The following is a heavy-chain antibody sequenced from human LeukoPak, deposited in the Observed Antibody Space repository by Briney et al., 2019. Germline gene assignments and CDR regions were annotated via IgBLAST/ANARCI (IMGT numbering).Heavy chain of an antibody. Sequence: PSEILSLTCTVSGGSISSYYWSWIRQPPGKGLEWIGYIYYSGNTNYNPSLKSRVTISVDTSKNQFSLKLSSVTAADTAVYYCARRITIFGVAPPGSWFDPWGQGTLVTVSS. V-gene: IGHV4-59*08. CDR1: GGSISSYY. D-gene: IGHD3-3*01. CDR2: IYYSGNT. CDR3: ARRITIFGVAPPGSWFDP. J-gene: IGHJ5*02.